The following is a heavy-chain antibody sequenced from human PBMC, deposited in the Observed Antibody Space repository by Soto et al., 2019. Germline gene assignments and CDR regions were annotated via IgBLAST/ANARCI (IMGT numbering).Heavy chain of an antibody. CDR1: GGTFSSYA. V-gene: IGHV1-69*06. CDR2: IIPIFGTA. D-gene: IGHD2-15*01. J-gene: IGHJ6*02. Sequence: QVQLVQSGAEVKKPGSSVKVSCKASGGTFSSYAISWVRQAPGQGLEWMGGIIPIFGTANYAQNFQGRVTITADKSTSTAYMELSSLRSEDTAVYYCARDVEGYCSGGSCYSRYYGMDVWGQGTTVTVSS. CDR3: ARDVEGYCSGGSCYSRYYGMDV.